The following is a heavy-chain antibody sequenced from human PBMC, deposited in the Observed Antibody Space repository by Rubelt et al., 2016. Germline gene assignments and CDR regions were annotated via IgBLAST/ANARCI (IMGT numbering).Heavy chain of an antibody. Sequence: QMQLHESGPGLVKPSETLSLTCTVSGGSVSSRDLYWDWVRQPPGKGLEWIGSFYDNANIYYNPSLKSRVTISVETSKNQFSLKLTPVTAADTAVYYCARLQWGYNWKYFESWGQGSLVTVSS. CDR2: FYDNANI. CDR3: ARLQWGYNWKYFES. CDR1: GGSVSSRDLY. J-gene: IGHJ4*02. D-gene: IGHD1-20*01. V-gene: IGHV4-39*01.